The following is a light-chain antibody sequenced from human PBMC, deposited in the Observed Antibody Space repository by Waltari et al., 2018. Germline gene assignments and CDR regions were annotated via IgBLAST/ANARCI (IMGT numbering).Light chain of an antibody. J-gene: IGKJ1*01. V-gene: IGKV3-11*01. Sequence: EVVLTQSPATLSLSPGERAILSCRASQSISSYLEWYQQKPGQAPRLLIYGASNRATGIPARFSGSGSGTDFTLTISSLEPEDFVVYYCQQRSGGPTFGQGTKVEIK. CDR2: GAS. CDR3: QQRSGGPT. CDR1: QSISSY.